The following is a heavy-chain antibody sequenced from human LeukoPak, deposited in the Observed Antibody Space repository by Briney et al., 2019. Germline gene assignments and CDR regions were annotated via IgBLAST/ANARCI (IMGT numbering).Heavy chain of an antibody. CDR1: GFTFSSYA. J-gene: IGHJ1*01. CDR3: ARVAAGIGFFQH. CDR2: ISGSGGST. D-gene: IGHD6-13*01. V-gene: IGHV3-23*01. Sequence: GGSLRLSCAASGFTFSSYAMSWVRQAPGKGLEWVSAISGSGGSTYYADSVKGRFTISRDNSKSTLYLQMNSLRAEDTAVYYCARVAAGIGFFQHWGQGTLVTVSS.